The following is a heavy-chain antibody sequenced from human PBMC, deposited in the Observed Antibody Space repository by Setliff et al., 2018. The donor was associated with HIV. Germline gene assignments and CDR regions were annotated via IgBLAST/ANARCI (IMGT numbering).Heavy chain of an antibody. Sequence: GESLKISCVASGFIFNNYAMHWVRQAPGKGLEWVSVISYDGNVKYYADSVKGRFTISRDNSKNTLYLQVSRLRAEDTAVYYCARESTYYYDSSGPHDALDVWGLGTKVTVSS. V-gene: IGHV3-30*04. J-gene: IGHJ3*01. CDR2: ISYDGNVK. CDR1: GFIFNNYA. CDR3: ARESTYYYDSSGPHDALDV. D-gene: IGHD3-22*01.